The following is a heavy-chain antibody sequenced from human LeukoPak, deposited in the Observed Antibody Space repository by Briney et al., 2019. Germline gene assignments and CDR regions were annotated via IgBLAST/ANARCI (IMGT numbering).Heavy chain of an antibody. D-gene: IGHD3/OR15-3a*01. V-gene: IGHV4-59*01. CDR1: GGSLRSYF. CDR3: ARGDWSLYYFDS. Sequence: SETLSLTCTVSGGSLRSYFWSWIRQTPGQGPEWIAYIHDSGSTNYNPSLKSRVTISVDTSKNQFSLNLSSVTSADTAVYYCARGDWSLYYFDSWGQGTLVTVSS. J-gene: IGHJ4*02. CDR2: IHDSGST.